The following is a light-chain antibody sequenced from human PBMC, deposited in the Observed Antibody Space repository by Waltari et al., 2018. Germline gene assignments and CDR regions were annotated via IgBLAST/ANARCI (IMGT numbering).Light chain of an antibody. CDR2: EVS. CDR3: QQYSSSPYT. CDR1: QSLRHRDGKTY. Sequence: DIVMTQTPLSLSVTPGQPASSSCTPSQSLRHRDGKTYLVWYLQKPGQSPQLLIYEVSSRFSGVPDRFSGSGSGTDFTLKISRLEPEDFAVYYCQQYSSSPYTFGQGTKLEIK. V-gene: IGKV2-29*02. J-gene: IGKJ2*01.